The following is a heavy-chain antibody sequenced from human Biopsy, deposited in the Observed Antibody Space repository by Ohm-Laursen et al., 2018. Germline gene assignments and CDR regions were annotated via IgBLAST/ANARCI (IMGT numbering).Heavy chain of an antibody. CDR2: FAPENGKT. Sequence: VASVKVSCKVSGYAVTEFSMHWVRQAPGKGLEWMGGFAPENGKTIYAQKFQGRVTMTEDTSTDTAYMELSSLRSEDTAVYYCAADINVWNVNYWGQGTQVIVSS. CDR1: GYAVTEFS. V-gene: IGHV1-24*01. D-gene: IGHD1-1*01. J-gene: IGHJ4*02. CDR3: AADINVWNVNY.